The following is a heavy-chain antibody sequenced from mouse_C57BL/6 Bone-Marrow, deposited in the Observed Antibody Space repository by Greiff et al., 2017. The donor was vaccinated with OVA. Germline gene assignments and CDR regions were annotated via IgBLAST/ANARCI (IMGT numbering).Heavy chain of an antibody. CDR1: GYTFTNYW. CDR2: IYPRSGNT. D-gene: IGHD1-1*01. Sequence: VQRVESGAELVRPGTSVKMSCKASGYTFTNYWIGWAKQRPGHGLEWIGDIYPRSGNTYYNEKFKGKATLTADKSSSTAYMELRSLTSEDSAVYFCARYRITTVVATGNFDYWGQGTTLTVSS. CDR3: ARYRITTVVATGNFDY. J-gene: IGHJ2*01. V-gene: IGHV1-63*01.